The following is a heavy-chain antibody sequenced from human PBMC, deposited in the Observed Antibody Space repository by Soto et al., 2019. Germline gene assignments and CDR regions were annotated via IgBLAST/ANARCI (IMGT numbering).Heavy chain of an antibody. V-gene: IGHV3-30*18. CDR3: AKSVVPAAMGGPRLISYYYYYMDV. CDR1: GFTFSSYG. D-gene: IGHD2-2*01. CDR2: ISYDGSNK. Sequence: GGSLRLSCAASGFTFSSYGMHWVRQAPGKGLEWVAVISYDGSNKYYADSVKGRFTISRDNSKNTLYLQMNSLRAEDTAVYYCAKSVVPAAMGGPRLISYYYYYMDVWGKGTTVTVSS. J-gene: IGHJ6*03.